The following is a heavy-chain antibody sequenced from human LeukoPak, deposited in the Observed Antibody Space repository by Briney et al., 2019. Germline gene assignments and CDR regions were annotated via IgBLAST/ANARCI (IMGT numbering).Heavy chain of an antibody. CDR3: ARDCSSSAFDI. V-gene: IGHV3-21*04. CDR2: IGSSSRYI. J-gene: IGHJ3*02. Sequence: PGGSLRLSCAASGFTFNIYTMTWVRQAPGKGLEWVSAIGSSSRYIYYADSVNGRFTISRDNDNNSVYLQMNSLRAEDTAVYFCARDCSSSAFDIWGHGTMVTVSS. D-gene: IGHD2-15*01. CDR1: GFTFNIYT.